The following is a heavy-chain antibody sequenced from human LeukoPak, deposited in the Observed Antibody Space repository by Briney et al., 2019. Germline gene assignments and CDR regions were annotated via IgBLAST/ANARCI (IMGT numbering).Heavy chain of an antibody. D-gene: IGHD4-17*01. J-gene: IGHJ5*02. V-gene: IGHV3-9*01. CDR1: GFTFDDYA. Sequence: GGSLRLSCAASGFTFDDYAMHWVRQAPGKGLEWVSGISWNSGSIGYADSVKGRFTISRDNAKNSLYLQMNSLRAEDTALYCCAKGGPTTTVMNWFDPWGQGTLVAVSS. CDR2: ISWNSGSI. CDR3: AKGGPTTTVMNWFDP.